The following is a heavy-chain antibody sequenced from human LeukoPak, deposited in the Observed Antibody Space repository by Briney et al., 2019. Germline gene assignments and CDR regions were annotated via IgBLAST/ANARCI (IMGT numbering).Heavy chain of an antibody. J-gene: IGHJ3*02. D-gene: IGHD6-13*01. V-gene: IGHV3-23*01. Sequence: GGSLRLSCAASGFTFSSYAMSWVRQAPGKGLEWVSLISGSSGSIYYADPVKGRFTISRDNFKNTLYLEMNSLRAEDTAIYYCAKVLTPGIAAVNDFDIWGQGTLVTVSS. CDR3: AKVLTPGIAAVNDFDI. CDR1: GFTFSSYA. CDR2: ISGSSGSI.